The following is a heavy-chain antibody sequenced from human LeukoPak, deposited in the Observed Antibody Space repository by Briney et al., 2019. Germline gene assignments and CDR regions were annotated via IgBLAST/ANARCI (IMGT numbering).Heavy chain of an antibody. D-gene: IGHD6-19*01. CDR2: ISSSGSTI. Sequence: PGGSLRLSCAASGFTFSSYEMNWVRQAPGKGLEWVSYISSSGSTIYYADSVKGRFTISRDNAKNSLYLQMNRLRAEDTAVYCRAIIPGIAVAGSDYWGQGTLVTVSS. CDR1: GFTFSSYE. J-gene: IGHJ4*02. V-gene: IGHV3-48*03. CDR3: AIIPGIAVAGSDY.